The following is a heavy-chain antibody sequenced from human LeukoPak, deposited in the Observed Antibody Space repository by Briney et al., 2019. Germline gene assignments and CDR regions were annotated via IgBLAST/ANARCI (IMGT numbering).Heavy chain of an antibody. Sequence: SLRLSCAAXGFPFXEYGMHWVRHAPGKGLEGGSGISWNSGNIVYAHSVKGRFTISRENAKNSLYLQMNSLTPEDTALYYCAADSSSWYPVDFDFWGQGILVTVSS. CDR2: ISWNSGNI. CDR3: AADSSSWYPVDFDF. CDR1: GFPFXEYG. D-gene: IGHD6-19*01. V-gene: IGHV3-9*01. J-gene: IGHJ4*02.